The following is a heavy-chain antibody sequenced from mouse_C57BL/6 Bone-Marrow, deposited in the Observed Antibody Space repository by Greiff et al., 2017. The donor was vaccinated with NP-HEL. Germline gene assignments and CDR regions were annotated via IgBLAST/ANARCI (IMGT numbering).Heavy chain of an antibody. CDR3: ARGVLREVPYFDY. Sequence: EVKLVESGGGLVKPGGSLKLSCAASGFTFRDYGMHWVRQAPEKGLEWVAYISSGSSTIYYADTVKGRFTISRDNAKNTLFLQMTSLRSEDTAMYYCARGVLREVPYFDYWGQGTTLTVSS. D-gene: IGHD1-1*01. CDR2: ISSGSSTI. J-gene: IGHJ2*01. V-gene: IGHV5-17*01. CDR1: GFTFRDYG.